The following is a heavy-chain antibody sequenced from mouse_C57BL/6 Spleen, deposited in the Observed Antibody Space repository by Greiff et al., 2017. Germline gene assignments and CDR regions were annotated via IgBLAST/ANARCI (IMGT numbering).Heavy chain of an antibody. D-gene: IGHD1-1*01. CDR3: AREEIGGSSTFAY. CDR1: GFTFSSYA. V-gene: IGHV5-4*01. CDR2: ISDGGSYT. Sequence: EVMLVESGGGLVKPGGSLKLSCAASGFTFSSYAMSWVRQTPEKRLEWVATISDGGSYTYYPDNVKGRFTISRDNAKNNLYLQMSHLKSEDTAMDYCAREEIGGSSTFAYWGQGTLVTVSA. J-gene: IGHJ3*01.